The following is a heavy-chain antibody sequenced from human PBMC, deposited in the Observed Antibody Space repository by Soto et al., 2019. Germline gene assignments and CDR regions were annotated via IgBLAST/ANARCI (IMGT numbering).Heavy chain of an antibody. D-gene: IGHD3-10*01. CDR1: GGSISSSSYY. J-gene: IGHJ4*02. CDR3: ARRFYYYGSGAVGDD. V-gene: IGHV4-39*01. CDR2: IYYSGST. Sequence: QLQLQESGPGLVKPSETLSLTCTVSGGSISSSSYYWGWIRQPPGKGLEWIGSIYYSGSTYYNPSLQSRVTISVDTSKNQFSLKLSSVTAADTAVYYCARRFYYYGSGAVGDDWGQGTLVTVSS.